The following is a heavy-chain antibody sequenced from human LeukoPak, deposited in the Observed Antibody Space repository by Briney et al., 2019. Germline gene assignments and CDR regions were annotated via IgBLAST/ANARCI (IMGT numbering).Heavy chain of an antibody. CDR1: GYSFTTYG. V-gene: IGHV1-18*01. Sequence: ASVKVSCKPSGYSFTTYGIGWVRQAPGQGLEWMGLISTDNGDTNYAPNFQGRVAMTTDTSTSTAYMELRSLRSDDTAVYYCASFWSGYLPDYWGQGTLVTVSS. CDR3: ASFWSGYLPDY. J-gene: IGHJ4*02. D-gene: IGHD3-3*01. CDR2: ISTDNGDT.